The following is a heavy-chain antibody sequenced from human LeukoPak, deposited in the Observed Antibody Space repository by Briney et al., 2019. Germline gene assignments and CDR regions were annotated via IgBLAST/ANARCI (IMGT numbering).Heavy chain of an antibody. CDR2: INSGGTYT. D-gene: IGHD6-13*01. V-gene: IGHV3-11*06. CDR1: GFTFSDYY. CDR3: AREGQTSSWFDY. Sequence: GGSLRLSCAASGFTFSDYYMSWIRQAPGRGLEWVSYINSGGTYTNYADSVKGRFTISRDNAKNSLYLQMNSLRAEDTAVYYCAREGQTSSWFDYWGQGTLVTVSS. J-gene: IGHJ4*02.